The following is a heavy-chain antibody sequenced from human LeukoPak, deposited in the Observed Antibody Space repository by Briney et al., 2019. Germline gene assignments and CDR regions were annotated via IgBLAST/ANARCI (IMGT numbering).Heavy chain of an antibody. CDR3: ARELVNPKCTFDS. D-gene: IGHD2-8*01. V-gene: IGHV1-2*02. CDR1: GYTFIGYY. Sequence: ASVKVSCKTSGYTFIGYYMHWVRQAPGQGLEWMGWINPNSGGTNYAQKFQGRVTMTRDTSISTAYMELSRLRSDDTAVYYCARELVNPKCTFDSWGQGTLVTVSS. J-gene: IGHJ4*02. CDR2: INPNSGGT.